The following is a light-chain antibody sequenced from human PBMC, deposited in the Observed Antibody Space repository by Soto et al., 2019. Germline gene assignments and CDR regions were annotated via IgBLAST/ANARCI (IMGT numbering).Light chain of an antibody. CDR3: QQSYSIPYT. V-gene: IGKV1-39*01. CDR1: QSINTY. CDR2: GAS. Sequence: DIQMSQSPSSLSASVGDRLTITCRASQSINTYLNWYQQKPGRAPRLLIYGASTLQSGVPSRFSGSGSGTDFTLTINSPQPEDFATYFCQQSYSIPYTFGQGTKLEIK. J-gene: IGKJ2*01.